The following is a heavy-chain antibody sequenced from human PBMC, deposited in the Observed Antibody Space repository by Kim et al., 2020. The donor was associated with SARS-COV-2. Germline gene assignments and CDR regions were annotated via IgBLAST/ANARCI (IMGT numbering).Heavy chain of an antibody. J-gene: IGHJ6*02. V-gene: IGHV1-18*04. CDR1: GYTFTSYG. CDR3: ARGPSIAAADTRNPLPDYYYYGMDV. CDR2: ISAYNGNT. Sequence: ASVKVSCKASGYTFTSYGISWVRQAPGQGLEWMGWISAYNGNTNYAQKLQGRVTMTTDTSTSTAYMELRSLRSDDTAVYYCARGPSIAAADTRNPLPDYYYYGMDVWGQGTTVTVSS. D-gene: IGHD6-13*01.